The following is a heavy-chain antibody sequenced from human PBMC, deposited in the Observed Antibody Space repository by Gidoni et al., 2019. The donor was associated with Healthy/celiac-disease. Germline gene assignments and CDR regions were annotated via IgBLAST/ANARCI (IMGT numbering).Heavy chain of an antibody. D-gene: IGHD1-26*01. CDR2: IYYSGST. Sequence: QVQLQESGPGLVKPSETLSLTCTVYGGSISSYYWSWIRHPPGKGLEWIGYIYYSGSTNYNPSLKSRVTISVDTSKNQFSLKLSSVTAADTAVYYCARRGSYYHYGMDVWGQGTTVTVSS. CDR1: GGSISSYY. V-gene: IGHV4-59*01. J-gene: IGHJ6*02. CDR3: ARRGSYYHYGMDV.